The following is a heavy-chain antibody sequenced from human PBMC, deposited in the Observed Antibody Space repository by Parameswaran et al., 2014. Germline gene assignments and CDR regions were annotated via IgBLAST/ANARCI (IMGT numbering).Heavy chain of an antibody. J-gene: IGHJ4*02. CDR2: ISSSGSTI. Sequence: WIRQPPGKGLEWVSYISSSGSTIYYADSVKGRFTISRDNAKNSLYLQMNSLRAEDTAVYYCAGGTPYYYDSSGYRPYWGQGTLVTVSS. V-gene: IGHV3-48*03. D-gene: IGHD3-22*01. CDR3: AGGTPYYYDSSGYRPY.